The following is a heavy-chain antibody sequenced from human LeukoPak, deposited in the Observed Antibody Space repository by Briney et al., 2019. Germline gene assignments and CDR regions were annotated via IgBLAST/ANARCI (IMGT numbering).Heavy chain of an antibody. CDR1: GYTFTSYG. V-gene: IGHV1-18*01. CDR2: ISAYNGNT. CDR3: ARDWSYSSGWRVELIDY. D-gene: IGHD6-19*01. Sequence: ASVKVSCTASGYTFTSYGISWVRQAPGQGLEWMGWISAYNGNTNYAQKLQGRVTMTTDTSTSTAYMELRSLRSDDTAVYYCARDWSYSSGWRVELIDYWGQGTLVTVSS. J-gene: IGHJ4*02.